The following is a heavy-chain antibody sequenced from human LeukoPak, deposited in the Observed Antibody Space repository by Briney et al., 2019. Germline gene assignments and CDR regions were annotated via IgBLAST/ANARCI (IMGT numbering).Heavy chain of an antibody. CDR2: ISSSSSYI. CDR1: GFTFSSYS. J-gene: IGHJ4*02. V-gene: IGHV3-21*01. D-gene: IGHD2-2*01. Sequence: GGSLRLSCAASGFTFSSYSMNWVRQAPGKGLEWVSSISSSSSYIYYADSVKGRFTISRDNAKNSLYLQMNSLRAEDTAVYYCARARYCSSTSCIDYWGQGALVTVSS. CDR3: ARARYCSSTSCIDY.